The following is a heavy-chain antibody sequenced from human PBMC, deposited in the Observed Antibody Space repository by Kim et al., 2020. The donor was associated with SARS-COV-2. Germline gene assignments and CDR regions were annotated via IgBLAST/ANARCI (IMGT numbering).Heavy chain of an antibody. D-gene: IGHD2-2*01. CDR3: ARVPVVPAATNWFDP. Sequence: ASVKVSCKASGYTFTSYGISWVRQAPGQGLEWMGWISAYNGNTNYAQKLQGRVTMTTDTSTSTAYMELRSLRSDDTAVYYCARVPVVPAATNWFDPWGQGTLVTVSS. J-gene: IGHJ5*02. CDR2: ISAYNGNT. V-gene: IGHV1-18*01. CDR1: GYTFTSYG.